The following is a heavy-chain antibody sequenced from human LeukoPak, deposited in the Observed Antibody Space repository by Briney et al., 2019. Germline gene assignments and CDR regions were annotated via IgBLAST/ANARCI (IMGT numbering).Heavy chain of an antibody. Sequence: GGSLRLSCAASGFTFDDYATHWVRQAPGKGLEWVSGISWNSGSIGYADSVKGRFTISRDNAKNSLYLQMNSLRAEDTALYYCAKAVLGGYSYGQMDYWGQGTLVTVSS. CDR1: GFTFDDYA. D-gene: IGHD5-18*01. CDR3: AKAVLGGYSYGQMDY. CDR2: ISWNSGSI. J-gene: IGHJ4*02. V-gene: IGHV3-9*01.